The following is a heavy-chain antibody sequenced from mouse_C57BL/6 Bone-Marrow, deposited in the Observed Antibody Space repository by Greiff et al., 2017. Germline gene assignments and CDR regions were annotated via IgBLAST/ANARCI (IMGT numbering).Heavy chain of an antibody. Sequence: EVKVVESVAELVRPGASVKLSCTASGFNIKNTYMHWVKQRPEQGLEWIGRIDPANGNTKYAPQFQGKATITADTSSNTAYLQLSSLTSEDTAIYYCARYYYGSSQYYFDYWGQGTTLTVSS. CDR3: ARYYYGSSQYYFDY. CDR1: GFNIKNTY. J-gene: IGHJ2*01. V-gene: IGHV14-3*01. D-gene: IGHD1-1*01. CDR2: IDPANGNT.